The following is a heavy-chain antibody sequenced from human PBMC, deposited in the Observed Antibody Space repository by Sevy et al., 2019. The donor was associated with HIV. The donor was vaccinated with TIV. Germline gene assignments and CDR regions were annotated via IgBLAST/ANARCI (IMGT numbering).Heavy chain of an antibody. J-gene: IGHJ5*02. Sequence: GGSLRLSCAASGFTFSSYAMSWVRQAPGKGLEWVSAISGSGGSTYYAASGKGRFTISRDNSKNTLYLQMNSLRAEDTAVYYCAKDRRSSSPLWFDPWGQGTLVTVSS. CDR1: GFTFSSYA. CDR2: ISGSGGST. D-gene: IGHD6-6*01. CDR3: AKDRRSSSPLWFDP. V-gene: IGHV3-23*01.